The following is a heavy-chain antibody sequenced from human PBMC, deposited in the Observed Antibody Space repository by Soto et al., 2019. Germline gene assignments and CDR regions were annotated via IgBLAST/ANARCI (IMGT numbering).Heavy chain of an antibody. V-gene: IGHV4-39*01. J-gene: IGHJ6*03. CDR1: GGSISSSSYY. Sequence: SETLSLTCTVSGGSISSSSYYWGWIRQPPGKGLEWIGSIYYSGSTYYNPSLKSRVTISVDTSKNQFSLKLSSVTAADTAVYYCARHGGVAVIATDYYYYYMDVWGKGTTVTVSS. CDR2: IYYSGST. D-gene: IGHD2-21*01. CDR3: ARHGGVAVIATDYYYYYMDV.